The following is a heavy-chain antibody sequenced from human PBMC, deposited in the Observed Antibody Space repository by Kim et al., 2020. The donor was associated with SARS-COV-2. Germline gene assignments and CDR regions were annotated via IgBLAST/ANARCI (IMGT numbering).Heavy chain of an antibody. V-gene: IGHV3-30*01. Sequence: KYYAASVKGQFTNSRDNSKNMLYLQMNSLRAEDTAVYYCAGGLGGYDYFDYWGQGPLVTVSS. CDR2: K. J-gene: IGHJ4*02. D-gene: IGHD5-12*01. CDR3: AGGLGGYDYFDY.